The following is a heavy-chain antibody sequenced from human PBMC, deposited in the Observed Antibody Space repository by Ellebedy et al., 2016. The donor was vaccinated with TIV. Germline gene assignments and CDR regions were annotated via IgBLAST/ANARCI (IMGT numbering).Heavy chain of an antibody. V-gene: IGHV4-59*01. CDR3: ARLPHGSVFGYFDY. Sequence: MPSETLSLTCTVSGGSISSDFWGWFRQPPGEGLEWLGYMDYRGHMNHNPSLKSRVTISLDTSKNHFALKLTSVTAADTAVYYWARLPHGSVFGYFDYWGQGTLVTVSS. D-gene: IGHD2-2*03. CDR1: GGSISSDF. J-gene: IGHJ4*02. CDR2: MDYRGHM.